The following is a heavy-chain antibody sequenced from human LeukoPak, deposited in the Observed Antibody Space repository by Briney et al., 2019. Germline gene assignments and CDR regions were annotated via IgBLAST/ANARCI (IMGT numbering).Heavy chain of an antibody. Sequence: PGGSLRLSCAASGFTFDDYGMSWVRQAPGKGLKWVSGINWNGGSTGYADSVKGRFTISRDNAKNSLYLQMNSLRGEDTALYYCAMLRGIVAAGRGGWGQGTLVTVSS. CDR2: INWNGGST. V-gene: IGHV3-20*04. CDR1: GFTFDDYG. CDR3: AMLRGIVAAGRGG. D-gene: IGHD6-13*01. J-gene: IGHJ4*02.